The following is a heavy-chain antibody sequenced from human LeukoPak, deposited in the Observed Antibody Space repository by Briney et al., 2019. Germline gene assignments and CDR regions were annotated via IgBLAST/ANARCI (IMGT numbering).Heavy chain of an antibody. CDR1: GYTFTGYY. J-gene: IGHJ4*02. CDR2: INPNSGDT. D-gene: IGHD5-18*01. V-gene: IGHV1-2*02. Sequence: ASVKVSCKASGYTFTGYYMLWVRQAPGQGLEWMGWINPNSGDTNYAQKFQGRVTMTRDTSISTAYMELSRLISDDTAEYYCARGGPYTYTYPDYWGQGTLVTVSP. CDR3: ARGGPYTYTYPDY.